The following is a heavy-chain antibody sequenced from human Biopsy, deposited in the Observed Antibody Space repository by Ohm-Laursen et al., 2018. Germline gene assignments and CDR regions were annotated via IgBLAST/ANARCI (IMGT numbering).Heavy chain of an antibody. D-gene: IGHD4-17*01. CDR1: GAIFSNYA. V-gene: IGHV1-69*13. CDR3: ARLAQIYGDSPFDP. CDR2: IIPLFGAP. Sequence: SAKVSCKASGAIFSNYAITWVRQAPGQGLERMGGIIPLFGAPNYAQKFQGRLTITADESKSTTYMELSSLRSEDTAVYYCARLAQIYGDSPFDPWGQGTLVTVSS. J-gene: IGHJ5*02.